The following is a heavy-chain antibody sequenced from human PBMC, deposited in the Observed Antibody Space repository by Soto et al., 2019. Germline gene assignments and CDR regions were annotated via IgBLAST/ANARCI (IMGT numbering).Heavy chain of an antibody. J-gene: IGHJ4*02. D-gene: IGHD3-3*01. CDR3: ARGGRGITIFGVVIYYFDS. Sequence: QVQLVQSGAEVKKPGASVKVSCKASGYTFTSYYMHWVRQAPGQGLEWMGIINPSGGSTSYAQKCQGRVTMTRDTSTSTVYMELSSLRSEGTAVYYCARGGRGITIFGVVIYYFDSWGQGTLVTVSS. V-gene: IGHV1-46*03. CDR2: INPSGGST. CDR1: GYTFTSYY.